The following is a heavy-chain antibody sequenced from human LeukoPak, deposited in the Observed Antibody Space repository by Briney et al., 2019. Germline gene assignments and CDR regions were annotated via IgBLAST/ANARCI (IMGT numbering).Heavy chain of an antibody. Sequence: GRSLRLSCTAPGITFSNYAMHWVRQAPGEGLEWVTVISNDGSVKYYADSVKGRFTISRDNSKNTLYLQMNSLRAEDTAVYYCAKVRLYCSGGSSCYYHPFDYWGQGTLVTVSS. J-gene: IGHJ4*02. CDR2: ISNDGSVK. CDR3: AKVRLYCSGGSSCYYHPFDY. D-gene: IGHD2-15*01. V-gene: IGHV3-30*04. CDR1: GITFSNYA.